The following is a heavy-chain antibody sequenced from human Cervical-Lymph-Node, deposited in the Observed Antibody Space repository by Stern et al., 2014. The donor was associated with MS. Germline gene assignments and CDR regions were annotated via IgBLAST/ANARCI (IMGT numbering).Heavy chain of an antibody. Sequence: EMQLVESGGGLVQPGGSLRLSCAASGFTFSDYWMAWVRQSPGKGLAWVDSVKQDGSEKYYVDSVQGRFAISRDNVKNSLYLQMNSLRAEDTAMYYCASPGTWISWGQGTLVTVSS. D-gene: IGHD2-2*03. CDR2: VKQDGSEK. CDR1: GFTFSDYW. CDR3: ASPGTWIS. J-gene: IGHJ4*02. V-gene: IGHV3-7*01.